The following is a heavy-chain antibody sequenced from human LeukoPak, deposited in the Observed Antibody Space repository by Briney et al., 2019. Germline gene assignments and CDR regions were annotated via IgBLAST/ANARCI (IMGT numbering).Heavy chain of an antibody. D-gene: IGHD2-15*01. CDR1: GYTFTSYD. J-gene: IGHJ5*02. CDR3: ANHCSGGSCYGAWFDP. Sequence: ASVKVSCKASGYTFTSYDINWVRQATGQGLEWMGWMNPNSGNTGYAQKFQGRVTITRNTSISTAYMELSSLRSEDTAVYYCANHCSGGSCYGAWFDPWGQGTLVTVSS. CDR2: MNPNSGNT. V-gene: IGHV1-8*03.